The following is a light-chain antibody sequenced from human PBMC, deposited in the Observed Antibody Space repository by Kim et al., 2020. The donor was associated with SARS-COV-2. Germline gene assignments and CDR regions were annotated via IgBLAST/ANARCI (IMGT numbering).Light chain of an antibody. V-gene: IGLV3-9*01. CDR2: RNN. CDR1: NIGRKT. J-gene: IGLJ2*01. CDR3: QVWDSSTYVV. Sequence: SYELTQQLSVSVALGQTARITCGGNNIGRKTVHWYQQKPGQAPLLVIYRNNNRPSGIPERFSGSNSGNTATLTISSAQAGDEADYYCQVWDSSTYVVFGGGTKLTVL.